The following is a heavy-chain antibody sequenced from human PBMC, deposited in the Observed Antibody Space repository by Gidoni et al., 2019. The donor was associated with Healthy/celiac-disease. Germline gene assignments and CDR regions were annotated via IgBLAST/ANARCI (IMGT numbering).Heavy chain of an antibody. CDR3: AREPQRNDYGDYDDY. Sequence: QVQLQESGPGLVTPSQTLSLTCPVSGGSISSCGYYWSWIRQHPGKGLEWMGYIYYSGSTYYNPSLKSRVTISVDTSKNQFSLKLSSVTAADTAVYYCAREPQRNDYGDYDDYWGQGTLVTVSS. J-gene: IGHJ4*02. V-gene: IGHV4-31*03. CDR2: IYYSGST. D-gene: IGHD4-17*01. CDR1: GGSISSCGYY.